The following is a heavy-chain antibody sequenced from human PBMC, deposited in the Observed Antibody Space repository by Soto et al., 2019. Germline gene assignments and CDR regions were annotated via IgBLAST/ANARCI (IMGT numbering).Heavy chain of an antibody. CDR3: ARGERYRSGWYFDY. J-gene: IGHJ4*02. CDR2: IIPILGIA. D-gene: IGHD6-19*01. Sequence: QVQLVQSGAEVKKPGSSVKVSCKASGGTFSSYTISWVRQAPGQGLEWMGRIIPILGIANYAQKFQGRVTITADKPRGPADMELGSLGSEDGAVYSWARGERYRSGWYFDYWGQGTLVPVSS. CDR1: GGTFSSYT. V-gene: IGHV1-69*02.